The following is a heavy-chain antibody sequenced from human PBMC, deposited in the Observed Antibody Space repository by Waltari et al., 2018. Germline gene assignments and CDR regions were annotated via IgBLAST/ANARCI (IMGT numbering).Heavy chain of an antibody. CDR3: TREVVPAATIVVNWFDP. Sequence: QVQLVQSGSELKKPGASVKISCKASGYIFTSYAINWLRQAPGQGLELMGWIITSTGNPTYAQGFTGRFVFSLDTSVSTAYLEINNLKAEDTAVYYCTREVVPAATIVVNWFDPWGQGTLVTVSS. CDR2: IITSTGNP. D-gene: IGHD2-2*01. J-gene: IGHJ5*02. CDR1: GYIFTSYA. V-gene: IGHV7-4-1*02.